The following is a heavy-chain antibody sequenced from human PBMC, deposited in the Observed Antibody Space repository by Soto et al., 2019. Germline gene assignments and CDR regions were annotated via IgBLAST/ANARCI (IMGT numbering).Heavy chain of an antibody. D-gene: IGHD2-15*01. Sequence: QITLKESGPTLVNPTQTLTLTCTFSGFSLSTSGVGVGWIRQPPRKALEWLALIYWDDDKRYSPSLKSRLTTTKDTSKNQVVLTMTNMDPVDTATYYCAPVGYCSGGSCYYYFDYWGQGTLVTVSS. CDR2: IYWDDDK. V-gene: IGHV2-5*02. J-gene: IGHJ4*02. CDR3: APVGYCSGGSCYYYFDY. CDR1: GFSLSTSGVG.